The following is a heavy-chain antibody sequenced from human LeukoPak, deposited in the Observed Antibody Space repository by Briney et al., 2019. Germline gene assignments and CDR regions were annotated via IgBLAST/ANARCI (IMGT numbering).Heavy chain of an antibody. D-gene: IGHD6-13*01. CDR2: INPNSGGT. CDR1: GYTFTGYY. CDR3: ARAGYSSSWTNWFDP. V-gene: IGHV1-2*06. Sequence: ASVKVSCKASGYTFTGYYMHWVRQAPGQGLEWMGRINPNSGGTNYAQKFQGRVTMTRDTSTNTAYMELSRLRSDDTAVYYCARAGYSSSWTNWFDPWGQGTLVTVSS. J-gene: IGHJ5*02.